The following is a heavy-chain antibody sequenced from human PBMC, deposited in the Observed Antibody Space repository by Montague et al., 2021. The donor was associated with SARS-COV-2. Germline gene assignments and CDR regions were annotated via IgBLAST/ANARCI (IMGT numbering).Heavy chain of an antibody. CDR2: IFYTGST. D-gene: IGHD6-13*01. V-gene: IGHV4-59*12. CDR3: ARQAAGSYFYYGVDV. CDR1: GDSINTYY. J-gene: IGHJ6*01. Sequence: SETLSLTCTVSGDSINTYYWNWIRQPPGKGLEWLGSIFYTGSTNYNPSLKSRVTISLDTSKNQFFLKVTSVTAADTAVYYCARQAAGSYFYYGVDVWGQGNTVNVSS.